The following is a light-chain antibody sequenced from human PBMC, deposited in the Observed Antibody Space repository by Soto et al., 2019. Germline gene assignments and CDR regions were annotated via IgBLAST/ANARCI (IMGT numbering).Light chain of an antibody. Sequence: DIVMTQSPATLSLSPVEISTLFCIASHSVKTFLVWYQQRPGQAPRLLIYDASHRAAGIPARFSGSGFGTDFTLTISSLEPEDAAVYYCQQRSNWPPITFGQGTRLEIK. V-gene: IGKV3-11*01. J-gene: IGKJ5*01. CDR1: HSVKTF. CDR2: DAS. CDR3: QQRSNWPPIT.